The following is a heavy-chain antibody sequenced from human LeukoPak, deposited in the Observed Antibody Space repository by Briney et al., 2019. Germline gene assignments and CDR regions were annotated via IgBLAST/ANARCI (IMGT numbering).Heavy chain of an antibody. CDR3: ARLGTYYYGSGSHY. J-gene: IGHJ4*02. D-gene: IGHD3-10*01. V-gene: IGHV4-59*12. Sequence: PSETLSLTCTVSGGSISSYYWSWIRQPPGKGLEWIGYIYYSGSTNYNPSLKSRVTISVDTSKNQFSLKLSSVTAADTAVYYCARLGTYYYGSGSHYWGQGTLVTVSS. CDR2: IYYSGST. CDR1: GGSISSYY.